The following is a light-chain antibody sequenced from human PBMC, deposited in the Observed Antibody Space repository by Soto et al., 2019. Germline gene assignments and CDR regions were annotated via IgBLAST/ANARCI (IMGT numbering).Light chain of an antibody. V-gene: IGKV3-15*01. CDR2: DTS. Sequence: EIVVTQSPATLSVSPGERVTLSCRASQSVSSSLAWYQQRPGQPPRLLIYDTSTRAAGISARFSGSGSGTEFTLTISSLQSEDFAVYYCQQYIDWPPGTFGQGTAVEIK. CDR3: QQYIDWPPGT. CDR1: QSVSSS. J-gene: IGKJ1*01.